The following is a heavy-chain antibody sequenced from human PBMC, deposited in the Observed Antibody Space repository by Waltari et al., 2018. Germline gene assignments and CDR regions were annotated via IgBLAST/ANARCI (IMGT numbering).Heavy chain of an antibody. J-gene: IGHJ3*02. CDR3: ARGRGSNINTVRGVFDI. CDR2: IYHTVNT. Sequence: QVQLQESGPGLVKPSGTLSPTCAVSGSPISSTYWWIWVRQPPGKGLEWIGEIYHTVNTNYKPSLKRRVTISLDKSKNQFSLKLTSVTAAETAVYFCARGRGSNINTVRGVFDIWGQGTTVIVSS. CDR1: GSPISSTYW. V-gene: IGHV4-4*02. D-gene: IGHD3-10*01.